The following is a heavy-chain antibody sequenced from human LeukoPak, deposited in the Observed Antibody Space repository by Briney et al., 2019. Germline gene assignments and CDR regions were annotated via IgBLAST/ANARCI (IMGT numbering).Heavy chain of an antibody. CDR1: GFTFSGSA. CDR3: TRPGYTSGWPDY. V-gene: IGHV3-73*01. Sequence: HPGGSLRLSCAASGFTFSGSAMHWVRQASGKGLEWVGRIRSKANSYATAYAASVKGRITISRDDSKNTAYLQMNSLKTEDTAVYYCTRPGYTSGWPDYWGQGTLVTVSS. CDR2: IRSKANSYAT. D-gene: IGHD6-19*01. J-gene: IGHJ4*02.